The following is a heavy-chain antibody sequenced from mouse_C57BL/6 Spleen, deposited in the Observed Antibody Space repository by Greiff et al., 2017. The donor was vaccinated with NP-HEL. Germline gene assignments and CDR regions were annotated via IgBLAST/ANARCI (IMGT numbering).Heavy chain of an antibody. CDR3: ARREDDGFDY. J-gene: IGHJ2*01. Sequence: VQLQQSGAELVMPGASVKLSCKASGYTFTSYWMHWVKQRPGQGLEWIGEIDPSDSYTNYNQKFKGKSTLTVDKSSSTAYMQLSSLTSEDSAVYYCARREDDGFDYWGQGTTLTVSS. CDR2: IDPSDSYT. D-gene: IGHD2-3*01. CDR1: GYTFTSYW. V-gene: IGHV1-69*01.